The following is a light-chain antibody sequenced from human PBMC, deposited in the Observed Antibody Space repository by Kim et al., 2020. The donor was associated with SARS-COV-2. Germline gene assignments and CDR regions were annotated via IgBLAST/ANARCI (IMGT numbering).Light chain of an antibody. Sequence: QAGLTQPPSVSKGLRQTATLTCTGNSNNVGNQGVAWLQQHQGHPPKLLSFRNNNRPSGISERLSASGSGNTASLTITGLQPEDEADYYCSAWDRSLSAWVFGGGTQLTVL. CDR1: SNNVGNQG. J-gene: IGLJ3*02. CDR2: RNN. CDR3: SAWDRSLSAWV. V-gene: IGLV10-54*01.